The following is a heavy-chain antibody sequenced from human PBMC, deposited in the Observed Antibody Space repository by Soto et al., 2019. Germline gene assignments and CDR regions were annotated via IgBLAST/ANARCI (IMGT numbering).Heavy chain of an antibody. J-gene: IGHJ4*01. Sequence: QVQLVEAGGGVVQPGRSLRLSCAASGFTFSSYAMHCVRQAPGKGLEWVAVISYDGSNKYYADSVKGRFTISRDNSNNTLYLQINSLSAEDTAVYYGARYQGIVAKRFDYWCHGTLVTVSS. CDR2: ISYDGSNK. D-gene: IGHD5-12*01. V-gene: IGHV3-30-3*01. CDR3: ARYQGIVAKRFDY. CDR1: GFTFSSYA.